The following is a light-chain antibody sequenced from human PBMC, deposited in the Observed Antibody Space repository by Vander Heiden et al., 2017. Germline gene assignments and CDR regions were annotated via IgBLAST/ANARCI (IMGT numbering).Light chain of an antibody. Sequence: SSVLTQPPPVSVAPGKTATITCGGNNSGGKSVHWYQQKPGQAPVLVVYDDSARPSGIPERFSGSNSENTATLTISRVEAGDEADYFCQVWDRGSDHYVFGTGTEVTVL. J-gene: IGLJ1*01. V-gene: IGLV3-21*03. CDR2: DDS. CDR1: NSGGKS. CDR3: QVWDRGSDHYV.